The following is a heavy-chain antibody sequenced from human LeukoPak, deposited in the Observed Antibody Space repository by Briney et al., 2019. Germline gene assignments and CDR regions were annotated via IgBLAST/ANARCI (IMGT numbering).Heavy chain of an antibody. CDR2: ISGSGDST. D-gene: IGHD6-13*01. CDR1: GFTFSSYA. J-gene: IGHJ4*02. CDR3: APRVLAKQQLVPGDY. V-gene: IGHV3-23*01. Sequence: GGSLRLSCAASGFTFSSYAMSWVRQAPGKGLEWVSGISGSGDSTYYADSVKGQFTISRDNSKNTLYLQMNSLRAEDTAVYYCAPRVLAKQQLVPGDYWGQGTLVSVSS.